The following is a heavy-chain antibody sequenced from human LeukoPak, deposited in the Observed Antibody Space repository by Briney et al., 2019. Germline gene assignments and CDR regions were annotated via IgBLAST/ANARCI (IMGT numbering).Heavy chain of an antibody. D-gene: IGHD1-20*01. J-gene: IGHJ6*02. Sequence: SVKVSCKASGGTFSSYAISWVRQAPGQGLEWMGGIIPIFGTANYAQKFQGRVTITADESTSTAYMELSSLRSEDTAVYYCAKDFHNWNPYYGMDVWGQGTTVTVSS. V-gene: IGHV1-69*13. CDR1: GGTFSSYA. CDR3: AKDFHNWNPYYGMDV. CDR2: IIPIFGTA.